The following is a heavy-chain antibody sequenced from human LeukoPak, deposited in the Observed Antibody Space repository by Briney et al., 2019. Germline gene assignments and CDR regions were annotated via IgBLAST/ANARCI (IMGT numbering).Heavy chain of an antibody. CDR2: INQDGSEK. CDR3: ARGRGYSGYDDFRY. Sequence: GGSLRLSCAASGFTFSSYSMNWVRQAPGKGLEWVANINQDGSEKTYVDSVKGRFTIPRDNAKNSLYLQMNSLRAEDTSAYYCARGRGYSGYDDFRYWGQGTLVTVSS. J-gene: IGHJ4*02. V-gene: IGHV3-7*04. CDR1: GFTFSSYS. D-gene: IGHD5-12*01.